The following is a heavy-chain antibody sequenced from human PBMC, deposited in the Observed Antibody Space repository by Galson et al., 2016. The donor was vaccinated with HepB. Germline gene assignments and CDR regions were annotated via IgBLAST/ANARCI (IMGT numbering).Heavy chain of an antibody. J-gene: IGHJ6*02. CDR1: GFSVRRHY. D-gene: IGHD2-2*01. CDR2: IDIGGKP. V-gene: IGHV3-53*01. Sequence: SQSLSCAPSGFSVRRHYLSWVRQAPRTGLEGVSVIDIGGKPYYADSLQGRFTISRDNSKDTVYLQLNSLRAEDTAVYYCASDPGLPNGMDVWGQGTTVTVSS. CDR3: ASDPGLPNGMDV.